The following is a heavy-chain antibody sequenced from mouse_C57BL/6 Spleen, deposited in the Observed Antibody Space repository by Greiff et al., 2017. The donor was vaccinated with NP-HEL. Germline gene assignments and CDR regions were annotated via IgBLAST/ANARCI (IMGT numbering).Heavy chain of an antibody. V-gene: IGHV1-82*01. CDR1: GYAFSSSW. Sequence: VQVVESGPELVKPGASVKISCKASGYAFSSSWMNWVKQRPGKGLEWIGRIYPGDGDTNYNGKFKGKATLTADKSSSTAYMQLSSLTSEDSAVYFCAKLGPPGYWGQGTTLTVSS. CDR3: AKLGPPGY. CDR2: IYPGDGDT. J-gene: IGHJ2*01. D-gene: IGHD4-1*01.